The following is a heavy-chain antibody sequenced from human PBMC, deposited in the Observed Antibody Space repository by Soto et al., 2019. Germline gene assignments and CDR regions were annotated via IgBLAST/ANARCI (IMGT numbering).Heavy chain of an antibody. J-gene: IGHJ4*02. CDR1: GGSVSSGSYY. CDR3: ARVGRYYVSSGYFRSGGTLDY. D-gene: IGHD3-22*01. CDR2: IYYSGST. Sequence: SETLSLTCTVSGGSVSSGSYYWSWIRQPPGKGLEWIGYIYYSGSTNYNPSLKSRVTISVDTSKNQFSLKLSSVTAADTAVYYCARVGRYYVSSGYFRSGGTLDYWGQGTLVTVSS. V-gene: IGHV4-61*01.